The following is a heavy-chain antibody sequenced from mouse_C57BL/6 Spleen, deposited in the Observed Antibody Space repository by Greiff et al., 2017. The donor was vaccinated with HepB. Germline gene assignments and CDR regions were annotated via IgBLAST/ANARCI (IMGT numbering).Heavy chain of an antibody. CDR1: GYTFTDYE. CDR3: TRSGWDGGFDY. Sequence: VQLQQSGAELVRPGASVTLSCKASGYTFTDYEMHWVKQTPVHGLEWIGAIDPETGGTAYNQKFKGKAILTADKSSSTAYMELRSLTSEDSAVDYCTRSGWDGGFDYWGQGTTLTVSS. D-gene: IGHD3-1*01. J-gene: IGHJ2*01. CDR2: IDPETGGT. V-gene: IGHV1-15*01.